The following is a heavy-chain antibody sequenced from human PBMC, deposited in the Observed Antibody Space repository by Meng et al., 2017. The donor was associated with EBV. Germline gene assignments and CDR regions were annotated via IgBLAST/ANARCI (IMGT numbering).Heavy chain of an antibody. CDR3: ARRGGVADWFDP. CDR1: GYPSTSYA. Sequence: QVQLGHAGGRGKKPRAPVNVSCKASGYPSTSYAMHWVRQAPGQRLEWMGWINAGNGNTKYSQKFRGRVTITRDTSASTAYMELSSLRSEDTAVYYCARRGGVADWFDPWGQGTLVTVSS. J-gene: IGHJ5*02. D-gene: IGHD2-15*01. V-gene: IGHV1-3*01. CDR2: INAGNGNT.